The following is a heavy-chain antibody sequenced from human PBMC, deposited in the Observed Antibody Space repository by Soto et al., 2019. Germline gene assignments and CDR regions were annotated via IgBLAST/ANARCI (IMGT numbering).Heavy chain of an antibody. CDR1: GYTFTSYY. CDR3: ERRTAGGYTHDAFDI. CDR2: INPSGGST. J-gene: IGHJ3*02. D-gene: IGHD1-26*01. Sequence: ASVKVSCKASGYTFTSYYMHWVRQAPGQGLEWMGIINPSGGSTSYAQKSQGRVTMTRDTSTSTVYMELSSLRSEDTAVYYCERRTAGGYTHDAFDIWGQGTMVTVS. V-gene: IGHV1-46*01.